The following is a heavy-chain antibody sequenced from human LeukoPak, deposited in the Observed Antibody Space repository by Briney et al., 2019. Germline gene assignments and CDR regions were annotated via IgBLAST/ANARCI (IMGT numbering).Heavy chain of an antibody. CDR3: LAVAGTY. V-gene: IGHV4-39*01. Sequence: SETLSLTCTVSGGSISSSSYYWGWIRQPPGKGLEWIGSIYYSGSTYYNPSLKSRVTISVDTSKNQFSLKLSSVTAADTVVYYCLAVAGTYWGQGTLVTVSS. CDR2: IYYSGST. J-gene: IGHJ4*02. D-gene: IGHD6-19*01. CDR1: GGSISSSSYY.